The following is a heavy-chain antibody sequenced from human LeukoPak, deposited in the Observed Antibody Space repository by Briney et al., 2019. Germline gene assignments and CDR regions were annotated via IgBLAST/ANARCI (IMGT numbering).Heavy chain of an antibody. CDR1: GGSISSYY. D-gene: IGHD1-26*01. CDR3: ARLSGSPWY. CDR2: ISNSGGT. J-gene: IGHJ4*02. V-gene: IGHV4-59*01. Sequence: SETLSLTCTVSGGSISSYYWSWIRQPPGKGLEWIGYISNSGGTNYNPSLKSRVAISVETSKNQLSLKLTSVTAADTAVYYCARLSGSPWYWGQGTLVTVSS.